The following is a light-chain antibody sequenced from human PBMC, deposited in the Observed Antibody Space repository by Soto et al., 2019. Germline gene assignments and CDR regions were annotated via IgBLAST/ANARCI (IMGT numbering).Light chain of an antibody. Sequence: QSALTQPPSACGSPGQSVTISCTGTSSDVGAYNYVSWYQQHPGKAPKLMIYEVNKRPSGVPDRCSGSKSGNTASLTVSGLQAEDEADYYCNSYAAGNNFGEFGGGTKLTVL. CDR2: EVN. CDR3: NSYAAGNNFGE. CDR1: SSDVGAYNY. J-gene: IGLJ2*01. V-gene: IGLV2-8*01.